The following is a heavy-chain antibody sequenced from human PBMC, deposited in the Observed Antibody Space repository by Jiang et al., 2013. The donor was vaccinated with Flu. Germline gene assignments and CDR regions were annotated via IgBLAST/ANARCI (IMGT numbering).Heavy chain of an antibody. CDR1: GYTFSNFV. CDR3: ARGPVIVTAMKQFFDN. D-gene: IGHD2-21*02. CDR2: INAGNGNT. V-gene: IGHV1-3*01. Sequence: SGAEVKKPGASVKVSCKASGYTFSNFVLHWVRQAPGQRLEWMGWINAGNGNTKSSQKFQGRVTFTRDTSASTAYMELSSLRSEDTAVYYCARGPVIVTAMKQFFDNWGQGTLVTVSS. J-gene: IGHJ4*02.